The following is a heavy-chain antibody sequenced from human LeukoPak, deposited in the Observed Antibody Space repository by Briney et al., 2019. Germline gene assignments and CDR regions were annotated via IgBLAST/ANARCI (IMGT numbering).Heavy chain of an antibody. D-gene: IGHD3-3*01. V-gene: IGHV3-21*01. Sequence: PGGSLRLSCAASGFTFTNYAMSWVRQAPGKGLEWVSSINSSSSYIYYADSVKGRFTISRDNAKNSLYLQMNSLRAEDTAVYYCARDPELRFLEWLPDQYNWFDPWGQGTLVTVSS. CDR3: ARDPELRFLEWLPDQYNWFDP. J-gene: IGHJ5*02. CDR2: INSSSSYI. CDR1: GFTFTNYA.